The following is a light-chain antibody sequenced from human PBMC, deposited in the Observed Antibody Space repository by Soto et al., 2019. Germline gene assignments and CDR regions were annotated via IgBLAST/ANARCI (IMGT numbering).Light chain of an antibody. CDR3: QVWDSSTAFFV. J-gene: IGLJ1*01. CDR2: RNS. CDR1: NIGSKN. V-gene: IGLV3-9*01. Sequence: SYELTQPLSVSVALGQTARITCGGNNIGSKNVHWYQQKPGQAPVLVIYRNSNRPSGIPERFSGSNSGNTATLTISRAQAGDEGDFHCQVWDSSTAFFVFGTGTKLTVL.